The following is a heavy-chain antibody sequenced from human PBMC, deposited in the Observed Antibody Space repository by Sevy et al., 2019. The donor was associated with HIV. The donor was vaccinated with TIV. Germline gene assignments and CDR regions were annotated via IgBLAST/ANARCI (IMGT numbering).Heavy chain of an antibody. CDR3: ARDAARVIVPTAGFDS. Sequence: GGSLRLSCVASGFTFRTFSMHWVRQAPGKGLEWVAAIWYDGRTERYADSVQGRFTISRDNSKKTLYLQMNSLRDEDTAIYYCARDAARVIVPTAGFDSWGQGTLVTVSS. D-gene: IGHD1-1*01. J-gene: IGHJ5*01. CDR2: IWYDGRTE. V-gene: IGHV3-33*01. CDR1: GFTFRTFS.